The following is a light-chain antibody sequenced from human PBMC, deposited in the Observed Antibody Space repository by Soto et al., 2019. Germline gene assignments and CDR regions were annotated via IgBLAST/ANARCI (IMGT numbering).Light chain of an antibody. CDR3: QQRHMWPIT. CDR1: QSVTISY. V-gene: IGKV3D-20*02. Sequence: EIVSTQSPVTLSLSPGERATLSCRAIQSVTISYLAWWQQKPGQAPRLLIYGASSRATGIPERFRGSGSGTDFTLTISSLEPEDSEVYYCQQRHMWPITFGQGTRLEIK. CDR2: GAS. J-gene: IGKJ5*01.